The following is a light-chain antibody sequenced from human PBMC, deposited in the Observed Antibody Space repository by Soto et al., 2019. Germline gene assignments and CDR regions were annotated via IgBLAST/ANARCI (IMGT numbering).Light chain of an antibody. CDR3: QQRSNWPVT. CDR1: QSVSSY. CDR2: DAS. Sequence: EIVLTQSPATLSLSPGEGATLSCRASQSVSSYLAWYQQKPGQAPRLLIYDASNRATGIPARFSGSGSGTDFTITISSLEPEDFAVYYCQQRSNWPVTFGLGTKVEV. V-gene: IGKV3-11*01. J-gene: IGKJ1*01.